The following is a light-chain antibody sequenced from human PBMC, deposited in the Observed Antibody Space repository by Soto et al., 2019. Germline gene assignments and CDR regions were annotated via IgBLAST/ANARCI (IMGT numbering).Light chain of an antibody. CDR2: KAS. V-gene: IGKV1-5*03. Sequence: DIQMTQSPSSRSESVGDRVTTTCRASQTISSWLAWYQQKPGKAPKLLIYKASTLKSGVPSRFSGSGSGTEFTLTISSLQPDDFATYYCQHYNSYSEAFGQGTKVDI. J-gene: IGKJ1*01. CDR3: QHYNSYSEA. CDR1: QTISSW.